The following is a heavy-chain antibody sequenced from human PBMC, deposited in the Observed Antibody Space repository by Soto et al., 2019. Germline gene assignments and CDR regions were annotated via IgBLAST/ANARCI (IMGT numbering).Heavy chain of an antibody. J-gene: IGHJ4*02. CDR3: ARDLPQYCSAGSCYPDS. Sequence: QVQLVESGGGVVQPGRSLRLSCAASGFTFSTYAMHWVRQAPGKGLAWVAIISYHGSNKYYADSVKGRFTISRDDPNNTLYLQMNSLRPEDTAVYYRARDLPQYCSAGSCYPDSWGQGTLVTVSS. V-gene: IGHV3-30-3*01. CDR2: ISYHGSNK. D-gene: IGHD2-15*01. CDR1: GFTFSTYA.